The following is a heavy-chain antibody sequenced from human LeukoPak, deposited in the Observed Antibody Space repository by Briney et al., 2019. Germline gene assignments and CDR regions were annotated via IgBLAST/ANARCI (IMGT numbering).Heavy chain of an antibody. D-gene: IGHD1-26*01. J-gene: IGHJ4*02. CDR3: ARENSGIEDFDY. Sequence: GGSLRLSCAASGFSFSTYEMNWVRQAPGKGLEWVSYISSNGSTIYYADSVKGRFTISRDNAKNSLYLQMNSLRAEDTAVYYCARENSGIEDFDYWGQGTLVTVSS. V-gene: IGHV3-48*03. CDR1: GFSFSTYE. CDR2: ISSNGSTI.